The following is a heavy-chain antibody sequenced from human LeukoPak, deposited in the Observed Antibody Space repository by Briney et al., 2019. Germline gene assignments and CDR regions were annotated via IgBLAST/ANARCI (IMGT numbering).Heavy chain of an antibody. D-gene: IGHD6-19*01. Sequence: GGSLRLSCAASGFTFSSYAMSWVRQAPGKGLEWVSAISGSGGSTYYADSVKGRFTISRDSSKNTLYLQMNSLRAEDTAVYYCARDRQWLASFDYWGQGTLVTVSS. CDR3: ARDRQWLASFDY. CDR1: GFTFSSYA. J-gene: IGHJ4*02. V-gene: IGHV3-23*01. CDR2: ISGSGGST.